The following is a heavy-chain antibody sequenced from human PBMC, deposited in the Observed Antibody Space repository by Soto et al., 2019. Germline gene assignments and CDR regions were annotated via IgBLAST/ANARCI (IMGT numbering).Heavy chain of an antibody. Sequence: GGSLRLSCAASGFTFSSYAMSWVRQAPGKGLEWVSAISGSGGSTYYADSVKGRFTISRDNSKNTRNLQMNSLRAEDTAVYYCSVQRGSSSWYGYYFDYWGQGTLVTVSS. V-gene: IGHV3-23*01. CDR2: ISGSGGST. J-gene: IGHJ4*02. CDR3: SVQRGSSSWYGYYFDY. CDR1: GFTFSSYA. D-gene: IGHD6-13*01.